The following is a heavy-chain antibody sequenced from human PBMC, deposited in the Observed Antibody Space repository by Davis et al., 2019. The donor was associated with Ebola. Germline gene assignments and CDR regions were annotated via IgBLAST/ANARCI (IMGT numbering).Heavy chain of an antibody. CDR1: GGSISSSSYY. D-gene: IGHD2-15*01. CDR3: AREVVVAASYYYGMDV. V-gene: IGHV4-39*07. Sequence: PSETLSLTCTVSGGSISSSSYYWGWIRQPPGKGLEWIGSIYYSGSTYYNPSLKSRVTISVDTSKNQFSLKLSSVTAADTAVYYCAREVVVAASYYYGMDVWGQGTTVTVSS. CDR2: IYYSGST. J-gene: IGHJ6*02.